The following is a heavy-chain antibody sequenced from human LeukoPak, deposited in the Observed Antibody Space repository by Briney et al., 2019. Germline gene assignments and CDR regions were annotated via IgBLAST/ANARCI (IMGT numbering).Heavy chain of an antibody. CDR3: ARDPYRRYCSSTSCYDAFDI. CDR2: IKQDGSEK. J-gene: IGHJ3*02. CDR1: GFTFNTYW. Sequence: GGSLRLSCAASGFTFNTYWMSWVRQAPGKGLEWVANIKQDGSEKYYVDSVKGRFTISRDNAKNSLYLQMNSLRAEDTAVYYCARDPYRRYCSSTSCYDAFDIRGQGTMVTVSS. V-gene: IGHV3-7*01. D-gene: IGHD2-2*01.